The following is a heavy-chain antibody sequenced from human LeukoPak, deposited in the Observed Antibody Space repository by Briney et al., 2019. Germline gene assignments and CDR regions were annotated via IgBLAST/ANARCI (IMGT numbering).Heavy chain of an antibody. CDR3: VKDGGNIYNWFDS. Sequence: GGSLRLSCAASGFTFDDFAMQWVRQTPGQGLEWVSLISGDGDTTYYADSVRGRLTISRDNGKNSLYLQMNNLRTEDTALYFCVKDGGNIYNWFDSWGQGTLVTVSS. D-gene: IGHD3-16*01. CDR1: GFTFDDFA. J-gene: IGHJ5*01. CDR2: ISGDGDTT. V-gene: IGHV3-43*02.